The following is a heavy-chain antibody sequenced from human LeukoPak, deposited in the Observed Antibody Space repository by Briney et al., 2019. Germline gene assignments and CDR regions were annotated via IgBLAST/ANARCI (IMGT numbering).Heavy chain of an antibody. CDR2: INHSGST. J-gene: IGHJ4*02. CDR3: ARGRVNYYGSGSFHFDY. D-gene: IGHD3-10*01. CDR1: GGSFSGYY. Sequence: SETLSLTCAVYGGSFSGYYWSWIRQPPGKGLEWIGEINHSGSTNYNPSLKSRVTISVDTSKNQFSLKLSSVTAADTAVYYCARGRVNYYGSGSFHFDYWGQGTLVTVSS. V-gene: IGHV4-34*01.